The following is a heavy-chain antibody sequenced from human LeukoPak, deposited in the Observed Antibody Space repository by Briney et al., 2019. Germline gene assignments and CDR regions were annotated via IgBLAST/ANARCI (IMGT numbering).Heavy chain of an antibody. CDR1: GSTFSSYW. V-gene: IGHV3-7*03. D-gene: IGHD1-26*01. CDR3: ARVKGEGAHFDY. Sequence: GGSLRLSCVASGSTFSSYWMSWVRQAPGKGLEWVANIKQDGSEKYYVDSVKGRFTISRDNSKNTLYLQMNSLRAEDTALYHCARVKGEGAHFDYWGQGTLVTVSS. CDR2: IKQDGSEK. J-gene: IGHJ4*02.